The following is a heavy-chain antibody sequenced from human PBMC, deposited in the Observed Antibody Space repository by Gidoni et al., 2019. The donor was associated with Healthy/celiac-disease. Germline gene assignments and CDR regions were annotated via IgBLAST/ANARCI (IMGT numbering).Heavy chain of an antibody. CDR3: ARDPVAPYDFWSGYYTADYYYGMDV. J-gene: IGHJ6*02. D-gene: IGHD3-3*01. Sequence: EVQLVESGGGLVQPGGSLRLSCAASGFTFSSYSMTWVRQAPGKGLEWVSYISSSSSTIYYADSVKGRFTISRDNAKNSLYLQMNSLRDEDTAVYYCARDPVAPYDFWSGYYTADYYYGMDVWGQGTTVTVSS. CDR1: GFTFSSYS. CDR2: ISSSSSTI. V-gene: IGHV3-48*02.